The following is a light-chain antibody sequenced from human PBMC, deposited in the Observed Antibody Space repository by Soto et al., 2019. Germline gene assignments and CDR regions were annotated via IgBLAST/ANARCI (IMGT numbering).Light chain of an antibody. CDR3: AAWDDSLSGPV. CDR1: SSNIGSNY. J-gene: IGLJ2*01. Sequence: QAVVTQPPSASATPGQRVTISCSGSSSNIGSNYVYWYQQLPGTAPKLLIYRNNQRPSGVPDRFSGSKSGTSASLAISGLRSEDEADYYCAAWDDSLSGPVFGGGTKLTVL. CDR2: RNN. V-gene: IGLV1-47*01.